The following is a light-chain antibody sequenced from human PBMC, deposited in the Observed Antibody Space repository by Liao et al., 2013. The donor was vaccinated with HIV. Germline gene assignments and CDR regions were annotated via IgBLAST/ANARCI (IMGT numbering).Light chain of an antibody. J-gene: IGLJ3*02. Sequence: SYELTQPPSVSVSPGQTASIPCSGDKLAYKYASWYQQKPGQAPVVVIFYNHDRPSGIPDRFSGFVSGDMATLTISGVEAGDEADYFCQVWDPDSDHWFFGGGTRVTVL. CDR1: KLAYKY. V-gene: IGLV3-1*01. CDR2: YNH. CDR3: QVWDPDSDHWF.